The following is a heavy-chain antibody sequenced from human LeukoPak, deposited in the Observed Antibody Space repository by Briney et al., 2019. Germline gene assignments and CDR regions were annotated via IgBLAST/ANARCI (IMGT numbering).Heavy chain of an antibody. Sequence: GASVKVSCKASGYTFTSYGISWVRQAPGQGREWMGWISAYNGNTNYAQKLQGRVTMTTDTSTSTAYMELRSLRSDDTAVYYCARVSRGTRAEYFQHWGQGTLVTVSS. CDR2: ISAYNGNT. J-gene: IGHJ1*01. CDR1: GYTFTSYG. D-gene: IGHD3-16*01. V-gene: IGHV1-18*01. CDR3: ARVSRGTRAEYFQH.